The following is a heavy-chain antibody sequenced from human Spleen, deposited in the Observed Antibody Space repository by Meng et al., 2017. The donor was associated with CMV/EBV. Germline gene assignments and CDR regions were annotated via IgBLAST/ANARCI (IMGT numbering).Heavy chain of an antibody. Sequence: SVKVSCKASGYTFTDYYMHWVRQAPGQGLEWMGGIIPILGIANYAQKFQGRVTITADKSTSTAYMELSSLRSEDTAVYYCAREYSSSSGTFDYWGQGTLVTVSS. CDR1: GYTFTDYY. CDR2: IIPILGIA. D-gene: IGHD6-6*01. V-gene: IGHV1-69*10. CDR3: AREYSSSSGTFDY. J-gene: IGHJ4*02.